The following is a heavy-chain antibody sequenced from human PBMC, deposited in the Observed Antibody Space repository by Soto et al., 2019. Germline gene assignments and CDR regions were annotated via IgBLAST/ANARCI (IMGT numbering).Heavy chain of an antibody. V-gene: IGHV1-58*01. CDR3: AADVDLVLATNV. CDR2: IVFGSGNT. J-gene: IGHJ6*02. D-gene: IGHD2-2*03. Sequence: SVKVSCKASGFTFTTSAVQWVRQARGQRLEWIGWIVFGSGNTKYTRNFQGRVTLTRDMSTHTAYKELSSLTSEDTAVYYCAADVDLVLATNVWG. CDR1: GFTFTTSA.